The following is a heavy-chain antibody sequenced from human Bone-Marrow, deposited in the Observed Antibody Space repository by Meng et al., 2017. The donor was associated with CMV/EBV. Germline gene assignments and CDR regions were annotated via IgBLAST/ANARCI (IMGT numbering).Heavy chain of an antibody. Sequence: GESLKISCAASGCTFSSYGMHWVRQAPGKGLEWVAFIRYDGSNKYYADSVKGRFTISRDNSKNTLYLQMNSLRAEDTAVYYCAKDLPTQWLVGGDAFDIWGQGTMVTVSS. CDR2: IRYDGSNK. CDR1: GCTFSSYG. CDR3: AKDLPTQWLVGGDAFDI. J-gene: IGHJ3*02. D-gene: IGHD6-19*01. V-gene: IGHV3-30*02.